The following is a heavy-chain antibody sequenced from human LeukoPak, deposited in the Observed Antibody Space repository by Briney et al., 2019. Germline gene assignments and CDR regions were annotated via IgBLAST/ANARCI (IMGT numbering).Heavy chain of an antibody. Sequence: SETLSLTCTVSGGSISSYYWSWIRQPPGKGLEWIGYIYYSGSTNYNPSLKGRVTISVDTSKNQFSLKLSSVTAADTAVYYCAREPRYGGKGAFDIWGQGTMVTVSS. V-gene: IGHV4-59*01. CDR3: AREPRYGGKGAFDI. CDR1: GGSISSYY. J-gene: IGHJ3*02. CDR2: IYYSGST. D-gene: IGHD4-23*01.